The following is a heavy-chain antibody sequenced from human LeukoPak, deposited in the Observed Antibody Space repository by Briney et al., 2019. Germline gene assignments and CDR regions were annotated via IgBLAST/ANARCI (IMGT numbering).Heavy chain of an antibody. D-gene: IGHD3-3*01. J-gene: IGHJ4*02. CDR3: VAGVALDY. Sequence: GGSLRLSCAASGLNFSVYYMTWIRQAPGNGLEAPGNGLEWLPHISKTGTTIYYADSVKGRFTISRDNAKNSLYLHMNSLRADDTAVYYCVAGVALDYWGQGALVTVSS. V-gene: IGHV3-11*01. CDR2: ISKTGTTI. CDR1: GLNFSVYY.